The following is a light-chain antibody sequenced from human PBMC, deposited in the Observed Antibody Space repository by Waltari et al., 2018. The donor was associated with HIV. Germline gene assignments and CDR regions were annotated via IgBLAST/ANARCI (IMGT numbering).Light chain of an antibody. CDR1: ALPKQY. CDR2: KDI. Sequence: SYELTQPPSVSVSLGQPARTTCYGDALPKQYAYWYQQKQGQAPILVIYKDIERPSGIPERFSGSSSGTTVTLTISGVQAEDEADYYCQSADSSDTFVFGSGTKVTVL. CDR3: QSADSSDTFV. J-gene: IGLJ1*01. V-gene: IGLV3-25*03.